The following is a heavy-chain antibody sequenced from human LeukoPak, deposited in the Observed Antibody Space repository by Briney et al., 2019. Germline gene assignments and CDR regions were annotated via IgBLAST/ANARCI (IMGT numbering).Heavy chain of an antibody. J-gene: IGHJ4*02. Sequence: SETLSLTCSVSGGPVSSGSYYWSWIRQPPGKGVEWIGYVYYSGSTNYNPSLKSRVTISVDTSKNHFSLKLSSVTAADTAVYSCARSIIGTRSKFDYWGQGTLVTVSS. D-gene: IGHD1/OR15-1a*01. V-gene: IGHV4-61*03. CDR1: GGPVSSGSYY. CDR3: ARSIIGTRSKFDY. CDR2: VYYSGST.